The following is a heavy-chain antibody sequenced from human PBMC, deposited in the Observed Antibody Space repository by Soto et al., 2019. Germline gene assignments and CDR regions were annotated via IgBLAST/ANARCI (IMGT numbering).Heavy chain of an antibody. J-gene: IGHJ6*02. V-gene: IGHV1-69*13. CDR1: GGTFSTSA. Sequence: QVQLEQSGAEVKKPGSSVKVSCKASGGTFSTSAISWVRQAPGQGLEWMGGIMPIFRTPDYAQKFQGRVTNTADESTSTASMELSGLRSADTAVYYCARDKDRQQFGGNYYYMLDVWGQGTTVTVSS. D-gene: IGHD3-10*01. CDR2: IMPIFRTP. CDR3: ARDKDRQQFGGNYYYMLDV.